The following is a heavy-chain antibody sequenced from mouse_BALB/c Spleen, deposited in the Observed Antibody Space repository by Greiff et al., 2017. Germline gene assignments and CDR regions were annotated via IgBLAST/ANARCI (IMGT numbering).Heavy chain of an antibody. D-gene: IGHD3-2*01. J-gene: IGHJ3*01. CDR2: INPYNGGT. CDR3: ASDSSGYGRWFAY. CDR1: GYSFTGYT. Sequence: EVQLQESGPELVKPGASMKISCKASGYSFTGYTMNWVKQSHGKNLEWIGLINPYNGGTSYNQKFKGKATLTVDKSSSTAYMELLSLTSEDSAVYYCASDSSGYGRWFAYWGQGTLVTVSA. V-gene: IGHV1-18*01.